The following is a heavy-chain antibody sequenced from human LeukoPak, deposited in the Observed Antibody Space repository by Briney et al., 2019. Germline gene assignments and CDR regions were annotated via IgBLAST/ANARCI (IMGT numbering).Heavy chain of an antibody. CDR1: GFTFSNYN. D-gene: IGHD3-22*01. V-gene: IGHV3-48*02. Sequence: GGSLRLSCAASGFTFSNYNINWVRQAHGKGLEWVSYISTSGRAIFYADSVKGRFTISRDNAKNSLFLQMNSLRDEDTAVYYCARVPLYDRSGYYFDYWGPGTLVTVSS. CDR3: ARVPLYDRSGYYFDY. CDR2: ISTSGRAI. J-gene: IGHJ4*02.